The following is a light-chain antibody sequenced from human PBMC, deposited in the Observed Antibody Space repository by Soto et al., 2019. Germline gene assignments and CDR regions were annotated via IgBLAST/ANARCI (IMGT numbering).Light chain of an antibody. CDR2: AAS. Sequence: DIQMTQAPSSPSASVGDRVTITCRASQPIDTSLNWYQQKPGNAPRLLIYAASSLQSGVPLRFSGSGSGTDFTLTISSLQPEDFATYYCQQSYSSPITFGPGTTVDIK. J-gene: IGKJ3*01. V-gene: IGKV1-39*01. CDR1: QPIDTS. CDR3: QQSYSSPIT.